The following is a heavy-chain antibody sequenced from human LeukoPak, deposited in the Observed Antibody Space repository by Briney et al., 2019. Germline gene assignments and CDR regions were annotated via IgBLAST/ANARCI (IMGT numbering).Heavy chain of an antibody. CDR1: GYTFTSYY. CDR2: INPSGGST. CDR3: ARAAFYYYYYMDV. V-gene: IGHV1-46*01. J-gene: IGHJ6*03. Sequence: GASVKVSCKASGYTFTSYYVHWVRQAPGEGLEWMGIINPSGGSTIYAQKFQGRVTITADKSTSTAYMELSSLRSEDTAVYYCARAAFYYYYYMDVWGKGTTVTVSS. D-gene: IGHD6-25*01.